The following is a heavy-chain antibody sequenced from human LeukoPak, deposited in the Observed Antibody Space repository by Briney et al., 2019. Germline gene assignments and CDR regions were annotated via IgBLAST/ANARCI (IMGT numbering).Heavy chain of an antibody. Sequence: GESLKISCKGSGYSFSNYWIAWVRQMPGKGLEWMGLIYPGDSDTRYSPSFQGQVTFSVDESISTAYLQWSSLKASDTAMYYCATSYGGSHFDYWGQGTLVTVSS. D-gene: IGHD2-15*01. CDR3: ATSYGGSHFDY. CDR1: GYSFSNYW. V-gene: IGHV5-51*01. CDR2: IYPGDSDT. J-gene: IGHJ4*02.